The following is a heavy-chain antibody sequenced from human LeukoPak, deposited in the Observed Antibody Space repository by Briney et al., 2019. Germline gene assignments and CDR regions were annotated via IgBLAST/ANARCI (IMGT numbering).Heavy chain of an antibody. D-gene: IGHD7-27*01. CDR2: ISDDSRGT. Sequence: PGGSLRLSCVASGFSFSRYAMSWVRQAPGKGLEWVSAISDDSRGTYYADSVKGRFTISRDNSKNTLYMQMTSLRAEDTAVYYCAKDGGLWVSAHWGDSWGRGTLVTVSS. CDR1: GFSFSRYA. CDR3: AKDGGLWVSAHWGDS. J-gene: IGHJ4*02. V-gene: IGHV3-23*01.